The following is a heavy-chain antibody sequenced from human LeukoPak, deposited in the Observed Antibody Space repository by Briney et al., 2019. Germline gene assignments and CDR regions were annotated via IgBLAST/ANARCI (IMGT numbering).Heavy chain of an antibody. CDR2: ISGSGGST. J-gene: IGHJ2*01. V-gene: IGHV3-23*01. D-gene: IGHD3-10*01. CDR3: AKRGDYDSGSYFSRDWYFDL. CDR1: GFTFSSYG. Sequence: GGSLRLSCAASGFTFSSYGMSWVRQAPGKGLEWASAISGSGGSTYYADSVKGRFTISRDNSKNTLYLQMNSLRAEDTAVYYCAKRGDYDSGSYFSRDWYFDLWGRGTLVTVSS.